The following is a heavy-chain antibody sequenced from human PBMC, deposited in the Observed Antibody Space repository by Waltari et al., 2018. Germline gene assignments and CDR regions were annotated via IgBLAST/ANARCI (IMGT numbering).Heavy chain of an antibody. D-gene: IGHD5-12*01. CDR1: GVTFSSSS. J-gene: IGHJ4*02. CDR3: ARDGRGIVATIFDY. V-gene: IGHV3-21*01. Sequence: EVQLVESGGGLVKPGGSLRLSCAASGVTFSSSSMNWVRQAPGKGLEWVSSISSSSSYIYYADSVKGRFTISRDNAKNSLYLQMNSLRAEDTAVYYCARDGRGIVATIFDYWGQGTLVTVSS. CDR2: ISSSSSYI.